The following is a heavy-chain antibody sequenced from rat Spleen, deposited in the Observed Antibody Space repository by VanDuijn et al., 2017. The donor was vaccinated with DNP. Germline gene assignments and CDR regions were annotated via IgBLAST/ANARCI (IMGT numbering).Heavy chain of an antibody. J-gene: IGHJ4*01. D-gene: IGHD1-11*01. CDR3: TRINYGGYYYVMDA. Sequence: EVQLVESGGGPVQPGRSLKLSCVASGFMFSNYWMTWIRQAPGKGLEWVASISYDGSSTYYRDSVKGRFTISRDNAKSTLYLQMDSLRSEDTATYYCTRINYGGYYYVMDAWGQGASVTVSS. CDR1: GFMFSNYW. V-gene: IGHV5-31*01. CDR2: ISYDGSST.